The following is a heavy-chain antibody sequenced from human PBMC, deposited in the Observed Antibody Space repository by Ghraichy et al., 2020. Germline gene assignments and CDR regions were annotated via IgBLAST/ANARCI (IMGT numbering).Heavy chain of an antibody. CDR2: IFYSGST. J-gene: IGHJ6*02. Sequence: SETLSLTCTVSGDSITFYYWSWIRQPPGKGLEWLGSIFYSGSTAYNPSLKSRVTISLDTSRNQFSLKLTSVTVADTAVYYCAREISLNSYYNMDVWGQGTTVTVSS. CDR3: AREISLNSYYNMDV. CDR1: GDSITFYY. V-gene: IGHV4-59*01.